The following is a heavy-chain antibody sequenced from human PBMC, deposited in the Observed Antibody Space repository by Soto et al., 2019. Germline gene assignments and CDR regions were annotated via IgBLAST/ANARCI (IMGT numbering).Heavy chain of an antibody. CDR2: IYYSGST. Sequence: SETLSLTCTVSGGSISSYYWSWIRQPPGKGLEWIGYIYYSGSTNYNPSLKSRVTISVGTSKNQFSLKLSSVTAADTAVYYCARDADSSGWYWFDYWGQGTLVTVSS. V-gene: IGHV4-59*13. CDR3: ARDADSSGWYWFDY. CDR1: GGSISSYY. D-gene: IGHD6-19*01. J-gene: IGHJ4*02.